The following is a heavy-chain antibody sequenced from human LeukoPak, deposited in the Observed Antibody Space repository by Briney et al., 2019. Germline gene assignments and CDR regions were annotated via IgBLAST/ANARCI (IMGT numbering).Heavy chain of an antibody. CDR1: GGSISSGSYY. J-gene: IGHJ4*02. Sequence: SETLSLTCTVSGGSISSGSYYWSWIRQPAGKGLEWIGRIYTSGSTNYNPSLKSRVTISVDTSKNQFSLKLSSVTAADTAVYYCARVARRDDYIDYWGQGTLVTVSS. CDR3: ARVARRDDYIDY. V-gene: IGHV4-61*02. CDR2: IYTSGST.